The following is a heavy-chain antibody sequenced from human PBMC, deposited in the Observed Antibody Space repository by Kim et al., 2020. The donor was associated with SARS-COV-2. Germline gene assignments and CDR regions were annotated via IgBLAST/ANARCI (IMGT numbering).Heavy chain of an antibody. D-gene: IGHD3-10*01. CDR1: GFTFSNYA. CDR2: ISYDGSDK. J-gene: IGHJ6*02. V-gene: IGHV3-30*04. CDR3: ARDMTVSYDSGTFHYYYGMDV. Sequence: GGSLRLSCAASGFTFSNYALHWVRQAPGKGLEWVAVISYDGSDKYYADSVKGRFTISRDNSENTLYLQMTSLRPEDAAVYYCARDMTVSYDSGTFHYYYGMDVWGQGTTVTVSS.